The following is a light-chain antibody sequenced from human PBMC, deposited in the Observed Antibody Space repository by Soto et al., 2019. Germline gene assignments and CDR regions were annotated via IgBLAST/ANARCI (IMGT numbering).Light chain of an antibody. CDR1: QSVSSY. CDR2: DAS. Sequence: EIVLTQSPATLSLSPGERATLSCRASQSVSSYLGWYQQKPGQAPRLLIYDASTRAAGIPARFSGSGAGTEFTLIISSLQSEDSAVSYCQQYDNWPPYTFGQGTKLEIK. CDR3: QQYDNWPPYT. J-gene: IGKJ2*01. V-gene: IGKV3-15*01.